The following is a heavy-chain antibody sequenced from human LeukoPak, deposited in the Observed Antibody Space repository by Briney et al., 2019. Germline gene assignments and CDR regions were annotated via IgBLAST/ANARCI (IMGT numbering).Heavy chain of an antibody. CDR3: ARRAYYDSSGYYPASGYFDL. V-gene: IGHV4-4*08. D-gene: IGHD3-22*01. CDR2: IYSNGIS. CDR1: GGSIFSYY. J-gene: IGHJ2*01. Sequence: PSETLSLTCTVSGGSIFSYYFNWIRQPSGKGLEWIGYIYSNGISSYNPSLRGRGTISIATSKNQFSLRLRSVTAADTAIYYCARRAYYDSSGYYPASGYFDLWGRGTLVTVSS.